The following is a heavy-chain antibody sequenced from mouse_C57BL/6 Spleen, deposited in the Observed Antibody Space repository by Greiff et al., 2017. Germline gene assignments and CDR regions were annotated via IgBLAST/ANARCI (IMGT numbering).Heavy chain of an antibody. J-gene: IGHJ4*01. CDR2: IDPSDSYT. CDR1: GYTFTSYW. CDR3: ARRDGSSYNYAMDY. Sequence: QVQLKQPGAELVMPGASVKLSCKASGYTFTSYWMPWVKQRPGQGLEWIGEIDPSDSYTNYNQKFKGKSTLTVDKSSSTAYMQLSSLTSEDSAVYYCARRDGSSYNYAMDYWGQGTSVTVSS. D-gene: IGHD1-1*01. V-gene: IGHV1-69*01.